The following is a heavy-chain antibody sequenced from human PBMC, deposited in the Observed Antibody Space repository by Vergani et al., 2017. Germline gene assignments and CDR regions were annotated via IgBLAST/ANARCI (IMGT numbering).Heavy chain of an antibody. Sequence: EVQLLESGGGLVQPGGSLRLSCAASGFTFSSYAMSWVRQAPGKGLEWVSAISGSGGSTYYADSVKGRFTISRDNSKNTLYLQMNSLRSEDTAVYYCATPGALGRYSSSWTPERWGQGTLVTVSS. CDR3: ATPGALGRYSSSWTPER. V-gene: IGHV3-23*01. D-gene: IGHD6-13*01. CDR1: GFTFSSYA. CDR2: ISGSGGST. J-gene: IGHJ4*02.